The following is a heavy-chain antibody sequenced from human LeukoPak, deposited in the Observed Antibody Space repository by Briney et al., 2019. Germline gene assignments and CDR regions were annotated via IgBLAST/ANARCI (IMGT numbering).Heavy chain of an antibody. D-gene: IGHD1-26*01. J-gene: IGHJ4*02. V-gene: IGHV4-59*01. CDR1: GGSISSYY. CDR3: AREKYGGSNDY. Sequence: PSETLSLTCAVSGGSISSYYWSWIRQPPGKGLEWIGYIYYSEISNYNPSLKSRVTISVDTSNNQFSLRLSSVTAADTAMYYCAREKYGGSNDYWGQGTLVTVSS. CDR2: IYYSEIS.